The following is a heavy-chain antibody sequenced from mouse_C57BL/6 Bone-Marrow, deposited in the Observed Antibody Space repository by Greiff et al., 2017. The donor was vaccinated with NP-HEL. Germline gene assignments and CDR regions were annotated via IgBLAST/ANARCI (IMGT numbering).Heavy chain of an antibody. CDR3: ARPEGHYYGTPYWYFDV. Sequence: VQLQQSGSELRSPGSSVQLSCKDFDSEVFPIAYMSWVRQKPGHGFEWIGGILPSIGRTIYGEKFEDKATLDADTLSNTAYLELNSLTSEDSAIYYCARPEGHYYGTPYWYFDVWGTGTTVTVSS. D-gene: IGHD1-1*01. J-gene: IGHJ1*03. V-gene: IGHV15-2*01. CDR1: DSEVFPIAY. CDR2: ILPSIGRT.